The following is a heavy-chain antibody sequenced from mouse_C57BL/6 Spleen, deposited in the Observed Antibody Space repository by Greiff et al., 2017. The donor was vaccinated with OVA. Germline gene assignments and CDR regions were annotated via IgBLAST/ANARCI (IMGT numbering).Heavy chain of an antibody. D-gene: IGHD1-1*01. V-gene: IGHV2-5*01. Sequence: VQLQQSGPGLVQPSQSLSITCTVSGFSLTSYGVHWVRQSPGKGLEWLGVIWRGGSTDYNAAFMTRLSITKDNSKSQVFFKMNSLQADDTAIYYCAKHGSSYEAMDYWGQGTSVTVSS. CDR1: GFSLTSYG. CDR3: AKHGSSYEAMDY. J-gene: IGHJ4*01. CDR2: IWRGGST.